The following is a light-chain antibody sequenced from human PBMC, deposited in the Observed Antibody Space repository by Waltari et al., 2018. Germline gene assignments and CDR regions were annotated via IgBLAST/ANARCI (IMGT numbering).Light chain of an antibody. CDR1: QTITGSW. V-gene: IGKV3-20*01. J-gene: IGKJ4*01. CDR3: QQYYGSVVT. Sequence: EIVLTQSPGTLSVSPGARVTVSCRASQTITGSWLTWYHQKPGQAPRLLIYGASNRAPGIPDRFSGSGSCTDYTITISRLEPEDSAVYYCQQYYGSVVTFGVGTKVEIK. CDR2: GAS.